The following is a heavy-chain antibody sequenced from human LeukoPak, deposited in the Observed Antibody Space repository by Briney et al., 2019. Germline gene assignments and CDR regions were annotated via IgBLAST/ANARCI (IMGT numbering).Heavy chain of an antibody. CDR3: ARVFQKQLSDY. CDR1: GYTFTGYY. CDR2: INPNSGGT. D-gene: IGHD6-13*01. V-gene: IGHV1-2*02. Sequence: ASVKVSCKASGYTFTGYYMHWVRQAPGQGLEWMGWINPNSGGTYYAQKFQGRVTMTSDTSISTAYMELSRLRSDNTAVYYCARVFQKQLSDYWGQGSLVTVSS. J-gene: IGHJ4*02.